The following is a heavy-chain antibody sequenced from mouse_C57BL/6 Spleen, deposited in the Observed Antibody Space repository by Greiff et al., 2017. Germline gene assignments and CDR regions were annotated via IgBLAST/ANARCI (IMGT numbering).Heavy chain of an antibody. CDR1: GFTFSDYY. Sequence: EVKLVESGGGLVQPGGSLKLSCAASGFTFSDYYMYWVRQTPEKRLEWVAYISNGGGSTYYPDTVKGRFTISRDNAKNTLYLQMSRLKSEDTAVYDCERRDGNRYWYFDVWGTGTTVTVSS. CDR3: ERRDGNRYWYFDV. D-gene: IGHD2-1*01. V-gene: IGHV5-12*01. CDR2: ISNGGGST. J-gene: IGHJ1*03.